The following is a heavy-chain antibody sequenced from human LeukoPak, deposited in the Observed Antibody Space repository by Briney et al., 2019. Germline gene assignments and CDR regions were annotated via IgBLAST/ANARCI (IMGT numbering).Heavy chain of an antibody. Sequence: PSETLSLTCTVSGGSISSGGYYWSWIRQPAGKGLEWIGRIYTSGSTNYNPSLKSRVTMSVDTSKNQFSLKLSSVTAADTAVYYCARDKEGSGSYYLSLSYYYYYMDVWGKGTTVTVSS. CDR1: GGSISSGGYY. V-gene: IGHV4-61*02. CDR3: ARDKEGSGSYYLSLSYYYYYMDV. CDR2: IYTSGST. J-gene: IGHJ6*03. D-gene: IGHD3-10*01.